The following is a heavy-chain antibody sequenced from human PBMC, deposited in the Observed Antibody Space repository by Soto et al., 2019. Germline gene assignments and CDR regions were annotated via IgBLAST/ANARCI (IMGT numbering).Heavy chain of an antibody. Sequence: QVQLVQSGAEEKKPGASVKVSCKASGYTFTSYAMHWVRQAPGQRLEWMGWINAGNGNTKYSQKFQGRVTITRDTSASTAYMELSSLRSEDTAVYYCARGIYYDISGYSYLEGYWGQGTLVTVSS. V-gene: IGHV1-3*05. CDR3: ARGIYYDISGYSYLEGY. J-gene: IGHJ4*02. CDR1: GYTFTSYA. D-gene: IGHD3-22*01. CDR2: INAGNGNT.